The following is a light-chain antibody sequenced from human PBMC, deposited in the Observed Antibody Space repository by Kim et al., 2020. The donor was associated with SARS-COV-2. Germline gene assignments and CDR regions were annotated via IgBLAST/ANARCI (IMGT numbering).Light chain of an antibody. Sequence: DIQMTQSPSFLSASVGDRVTITCRTSQSITTYLNWYQQKSGKAPNLLISAASTLQSGVPSRFRGSGSETHFTLTITSLQPDDFATYYCQQSFNIPYNFGQGTKVEI. CDR3: QQSFNIPYN. J-gene: IGKJ2*01. CDR2: AAS. CDR1: QSITTY. V-gene: IGKV1-39*01.